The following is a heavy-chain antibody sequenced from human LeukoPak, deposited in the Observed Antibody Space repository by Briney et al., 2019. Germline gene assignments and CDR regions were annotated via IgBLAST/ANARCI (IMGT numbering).Heavy chain of an antibody. J-gene: IGHJ4*02. Sequence: SGGSLRLSCAASGFTFSSYSMNWVRQAPGKGLEWVSYISSSSSTIYYADSVKGRFTISRDNAKNSLYLQMNSLRAEDTAVYYCARGEVRGERVFWGQGTLVTVSS. CDR1: GFTFSSYS. CDR3: ARGEVRGERVF. CDR2: ISSSSSTI. D-gene: IGHD3-10*01. V-gene: IGHV3-48*04.